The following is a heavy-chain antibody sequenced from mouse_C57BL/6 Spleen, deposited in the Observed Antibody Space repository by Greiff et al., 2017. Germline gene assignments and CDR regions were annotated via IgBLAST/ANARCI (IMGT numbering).Heavy chain of an antibody. CDR3: ARDYYGSSPYFDY. CDR1: GYTFTSYW. D-gene: IGHD1-1*01. Sequence: QVHVKQPGAELVMPGASVKLSCKASGYTFTSYWMHWVKQRPGQGLEWIGEIDPSDSYTNYNQKFKGKSTLTVDKSSSTAYMQLSSLTSEDSAVYYCARDYYGSSPYFDYWGQGTTLTVSS. J-gene: IGHJ2*01. CDR2: IDPSDSYT. V-gene: IGHV1-69*01.